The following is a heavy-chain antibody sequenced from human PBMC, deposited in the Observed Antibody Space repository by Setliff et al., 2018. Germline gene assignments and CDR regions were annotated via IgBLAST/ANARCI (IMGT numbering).Heavy chain of an antibody. J-gene: IGHJ3*02. CDR1: GDFISSGSYY. V-gene: IGHV4-61*09. CDR2: VSSRGNT. Sequence: ASETLSLTCRLSGDFISSGSYYWSWIRQTAGNGLEWIGHVSSRGNTNYNPSLKSRVTISIDTSSKHFSLILTSVTAADTAVYYCARDPGYPSGVAGGFDTWGQGTTVTVSS. CDR3: ARDPGYPSGVAGGFDT. D-gene: IGHD2-2*03.